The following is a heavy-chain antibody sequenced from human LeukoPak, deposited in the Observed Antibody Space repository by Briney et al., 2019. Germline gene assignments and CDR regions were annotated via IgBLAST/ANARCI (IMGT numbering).Heavy chain of an antibody. CDR1: GGSISSNHW. CDR3: ARDWGDGYKAWYWYFDL. V-gene: IGHV4-4*02. D-gene: IGHD5-24*01. J-gene: IGHJ2*01. CDR2: IYHSGST. Sequence: PSETLSLTCAVSGGSISSNHWWSWVRQPPGKGLEWIGEIYHSGSTNYNPSLKSRVTISVDKSKNQFSLKLNSVTAADTAVYYCARDWGDGYKAWYWYFDLWGRGTLVTVSS.